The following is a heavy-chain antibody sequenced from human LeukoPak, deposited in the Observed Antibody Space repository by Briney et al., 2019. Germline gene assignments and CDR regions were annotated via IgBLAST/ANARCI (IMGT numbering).Heavy chain of an antibody. D-gene: IGHD2-15*01. CDR2: ISAYNGNT. V-gene: IGHV1-18*04. CDR1: GYTFTSYY. J-gene: IGHJ4*02. CDR3: ARAADYSMYYFDY. Sequence: AASVKVSCKASGYTFTSYYMHWVRQAPGQGLEWMGWISAYNGNTNYAQKLQGRVTMTTDTSTSTAYMELRSLRSDDTAVYYCARAADYSMYYFDYWGQGTLVTVSS.